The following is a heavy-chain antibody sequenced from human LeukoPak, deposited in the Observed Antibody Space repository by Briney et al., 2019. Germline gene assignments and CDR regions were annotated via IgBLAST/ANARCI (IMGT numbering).Heavy chain of an antibody. J-gene: IGHJ4*02. CDR2: INLGGST. V-gene: IGHV4-34*01. Sequence: SETLSLTCAVYGGSFSGYSWGWIGKPPGKGLEGIGEINLGGSTNYNPSLKSRVTISVDTSKNQFSLKLSSVTAADTAVYYCARSLVYYDYVWGSYRFCYFDYWGQGTLVTVSS. CDR1: GGSFSGYS. D-gene: IGHD3-16*02. CDR3: ARSLVYYDYVWGSYRFCYFDY.